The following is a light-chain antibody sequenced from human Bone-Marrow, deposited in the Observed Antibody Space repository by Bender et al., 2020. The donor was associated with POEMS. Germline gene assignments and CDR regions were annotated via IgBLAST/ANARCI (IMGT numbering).Light chain of an antibody. Sequence: QSVLTQPPSASGTPGQRVTISCSGGRIGRNPINWYQQLPGAAPRLVIYADDRRPSGVPNRFSASKFGSSASLAISGLQSEDAADYYCSTWDDRLNAWLFGGGTKLTVL. CDR2: ADD. CDR1: RIGRNP. J-gene: IGLJ3*02. CDR3: STWDDRLNAWL. V-gene: IGLV1-44*01.